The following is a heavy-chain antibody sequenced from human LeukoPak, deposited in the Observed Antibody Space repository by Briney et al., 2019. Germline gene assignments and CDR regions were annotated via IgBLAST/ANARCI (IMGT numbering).Heavy chain of an antibody. Sequence: ASVKVSCKASGYTFTGYYMHWVRQAPGQGLEWMGWINPNSGGTNYAQKFQGRVTTTRDTSISTAYMELSRLRSDDTAVYYCARALMTTVPTNAFDIWGQGTMVTVSS. CDR2: INPNSGGT. CDR3: ARALMTTVPTNAFDI. CDR1: GYTFTGYY. D-gene: IGHD4-17*01. V-gene: IGHV1-2*02. J-gene: IGHJ3*02.